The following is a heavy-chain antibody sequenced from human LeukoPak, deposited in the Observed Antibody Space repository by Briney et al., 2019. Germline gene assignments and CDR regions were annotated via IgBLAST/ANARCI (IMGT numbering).Heavy chain of an antibody. J-gene: IGHJ4*02. V-gene: IGHV4-39*01. D-gene: IGHD5-24*01. Sequence: SETLSLTCTVSGGSISSSSYYWGWIRQPPGRGLEWIGSIYYSGSTYYNPSLKSRVTISAETSKNQFSLKLSSVTAADTAVFYCARHGMATIINWGQGTLVTVSS. CDR2: IYYSGST. CDR3: ARHGMATIIN. CDR1: GGSISSSSYY.